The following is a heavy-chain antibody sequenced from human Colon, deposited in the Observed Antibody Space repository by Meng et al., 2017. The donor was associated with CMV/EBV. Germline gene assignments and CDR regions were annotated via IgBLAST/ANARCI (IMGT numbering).Heavy chain of an antibody. CDR3: ARASYEFITFARGITPGDY. Sequence: FNSYGVSCGRQAHGQGPEWVAWISIHTGETNYAQKFQGRLTMTTDSSANTTYMELRSLRSDDTAVYYCARASYEFITFARGITPGDYWGQGTLVTVSS. J-gene: IGHJ4*02. V-gene: IGHV1-18*01. CDR2: ISIHTGET. D-gene: IGHD3-10*01. CDR1: FNSYG.